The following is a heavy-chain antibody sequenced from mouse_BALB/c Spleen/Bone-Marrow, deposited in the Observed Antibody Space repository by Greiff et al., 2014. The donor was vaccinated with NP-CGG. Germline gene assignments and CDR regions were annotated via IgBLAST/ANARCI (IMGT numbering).Heavy chain of an antibody. J-gene: IGHJ4*01. CDR1: GYSFTGYF. D-gene: IGHD2-3*01. CDR3: GRWGDGYYYAMDY. V-gene: IGHV1-37*01. Sequence: EVQLVESGPDLVKPGASVKLSCKASGYSFTGYFLNWVRQSHGKSLEWIGRINPFNGGTFYNQKFKGKATLTVDKSSTTAHMELLSLTSEDSAVYYCGRWGDGYYYAMDYWGQGTSVTVSS. CDR2: INPFNGGT.